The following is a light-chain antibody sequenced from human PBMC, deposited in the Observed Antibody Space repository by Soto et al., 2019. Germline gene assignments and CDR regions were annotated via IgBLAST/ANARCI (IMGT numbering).Light chain of an antibody. Sequence: QMPQSPSSLSASVGDSVTITCRSTQPISSYLNWYQQRPGTAPKLLIYAASTLQTGVPSRFSGDRSGSAYTLTISSLQPEDSATYFCQQSYYPPLTFGGGTKVEVK. CDR1: QPISSY. CDR3: QQSYYPPLT. J-gene: IGKJ4*01. V-gene: IGKV1-39*01. CDR2: AAS.